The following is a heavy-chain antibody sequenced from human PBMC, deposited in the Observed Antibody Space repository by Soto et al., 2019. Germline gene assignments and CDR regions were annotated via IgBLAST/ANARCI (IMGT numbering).Heavy chain of an antibody. D-gene: IGHD4-17*01. CDR1: GFTFDDYA. J-gene: IGHJ4*02. CDR3: AKDIGPDYGDLYYFDY. Sequence: GGSLRLSCAASGFTFDDYAMHWVRQAPGKGLEWVSGISWNSGSIGYADSVKGRFTISRDNAKNSLYLQMNSLRAEDTALYYCAKDIGPDYGDLYYFDYWGQGTLVTVSS. V-gene: IGHV3-9*01. CDR2: ISWNSGSI.